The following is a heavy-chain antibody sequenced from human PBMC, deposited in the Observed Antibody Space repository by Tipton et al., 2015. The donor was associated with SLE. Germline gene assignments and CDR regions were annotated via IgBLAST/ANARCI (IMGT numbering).Heavy chain of an antibody. CDR2: IYYSGST. CDR1: GGSISSGSYY. J-gene: IGHJ3*02. D-gene: IGHD3-10*01. CDR3: ARGVWFGELRGRAFDI. Sequence: TLSLTCTVSGGSISSGSYYWSWIRQHPGKGLEWIGYIYYSGSTYYNPSLKSRVTISVDTSKNQFSLKLSSVTAADTAVYYCARGVWFGELRGRAFDIWGQGTMVTVSS. V-gene: IGHV4-31*03.